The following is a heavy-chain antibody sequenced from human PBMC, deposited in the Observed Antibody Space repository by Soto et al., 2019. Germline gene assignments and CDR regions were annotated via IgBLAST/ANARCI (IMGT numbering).Heavy chain of an antibody. J-gene: IGHJ6*02. CDR3: ASVNLRFSYGIDV. CDR1: GSTFSCSE. CDR2: ISKSGTVI. D-gene: IGHD3-3*01. Sequence: GGSLRLSCAASGSTFSCSEMHWVHQAGGKGLEWVSYISKSGTVIYYADSVKGRFTISRDNAKNLLYLQMNSLRAEDTAVYFCASVNLRFSYGIDVWGQGTSVTVSS. V-gene: IGHV3-48*03.